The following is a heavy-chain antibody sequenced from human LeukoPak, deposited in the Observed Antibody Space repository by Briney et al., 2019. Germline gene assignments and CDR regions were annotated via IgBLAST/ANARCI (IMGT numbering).Heavy chain of an antibody. J-gene: IGHJ4*02. CDR3: ARMAGGYSGYGDY. CDR2: INHSGST. CDR1: GGSFSGYY. V-gene: IGHV4-34*01. Sequence: SETLSLTCAVYGGSFSGYYWSWIRQPPGKGLEWIGEINHSGSTNYNPSLKSRVTISVDTSKNQFSLKLSSVTAADTAVYYCARMAGGYSGYGDYWGQGTLVTVSS. D-gene: IGHD5-12*01.